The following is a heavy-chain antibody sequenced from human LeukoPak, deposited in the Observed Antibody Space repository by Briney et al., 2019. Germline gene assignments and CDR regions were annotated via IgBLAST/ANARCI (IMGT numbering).Heavy chain of an antibody. V-gene: IGHV4-59*08. Sequence: SETLSLTCTVSGGSISSYYWSWIRQPPGKGLEWIGYIYYSGSTNYNPSLKSRVTTSVDTSKNQFSLKLSSVTAADTAVYYCARHTGDYYYGMDVWGQGTTVTVSS. D-gene: IGHD1-14*01. CDR3: ARHTGDYYYGMDV. CDR1: GGSISSYY. J-gene: IGHJ6*02. CDR2: IYYSGST.